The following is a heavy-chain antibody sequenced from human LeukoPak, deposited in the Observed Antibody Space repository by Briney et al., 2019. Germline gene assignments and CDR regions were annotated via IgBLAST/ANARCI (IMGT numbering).Heavy chain of an antibody. Sequence: SETLSLTCTVSGGSISSYYWSWIRQPPGKGLKWIGYIYYSGSTNYNPSLKSRVTISVDTSKNQFSLKLSSVTAADTAVYYCARHLAYYDFWSGYSPFDYWGQGTLVTVSS. D-gene: IGHD3-3*01. V-gene: IGHV4-59*01. CDR2: IYYSGST. CDR3: ARHLAYYDFWSGYSPFDY. CDR1: GGSISSYY. J-gene: IGHJ4*02.